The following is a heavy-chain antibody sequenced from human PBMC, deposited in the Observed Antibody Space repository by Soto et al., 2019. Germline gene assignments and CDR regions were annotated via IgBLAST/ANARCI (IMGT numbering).Heavy chain of an antibody. D-gene: IGHD6-19*01. CDR2: ISSSSNMI. CDR3: AKCERLAVAGARFDY. Sequence: PGGSLRLSCAASGFTFSDYYMNWIRQAPGKGLEWLSYISSSSNMIYYADSVKGRFTISRDNAENSLYLQMNGLRAEDTAVYYCAKCERLAVAGARFDYWGQGTLVTVSS. CDR1: GFTFSDYY. V-gene: IGHV3-11*01. J-gene: IGHJ4*02.